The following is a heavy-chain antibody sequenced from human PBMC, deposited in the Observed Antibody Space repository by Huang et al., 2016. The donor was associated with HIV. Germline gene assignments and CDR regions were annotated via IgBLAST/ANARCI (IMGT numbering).Heavy chain of an antibody. CDR2: INSDGRRT. Sequence: EVQLVESGGGLVQPGGSLRLSCAASGFSISSSWLHWVRQAPGKGLVWVSRINSDGRRTSYADSVKGRFTISRDNAKNTLYLQMNSLRAEDTAVYYCARDPRIQSWLNFFDYWGQGTLVSVSS. J-gene: IGHJ4*02. D-gene: IGHD3-22*01. CDR3: ARDPRIQSWLNFFDY. CDR1: GFSISSSW. V-gene: IGHV3-74*01.